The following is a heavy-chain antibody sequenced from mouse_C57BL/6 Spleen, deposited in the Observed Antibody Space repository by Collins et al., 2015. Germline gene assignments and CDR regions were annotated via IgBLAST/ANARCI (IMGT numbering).Heavy chain of an antibody. CDR1: GFTFSSYA. Sequence: EVKLVESGGGLVKPGGSLKLSCAASGFTFSSYAMSWVRQTPEKRLEWVASISSGGSTYYPDSVKGRFTISRDNARNILYLQMSSLRSEDTAMYYCARHADVEYYAMDYWGQGTSVTVSS. CDR2: ISSGGST. J-gene: IGHJ4*01. V-gene: IGHV5-6-5*01. CDR3: ARHADVEYYAMDY.